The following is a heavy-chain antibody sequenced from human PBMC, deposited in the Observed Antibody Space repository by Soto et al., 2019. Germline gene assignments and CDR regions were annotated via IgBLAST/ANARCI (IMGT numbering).Heavy chain of an antibody. J-gene: IGHJ4*02. CDR3: AGGIAARPLGY. CDR1: GGSISSGGSF. CDR2: IYHSGST. Sequence: QLQLQESGSGLVKPSQTLSLTCAVSGGSISSGGSFWSWIRQPPGKGLEWIGYIYHSGSTYYNPSLKSQVTIPVDRSKNQFSLKLSSVTAADTAVYYCAGGIAARPLGYWGQGTLVTVSS. V-gene: IGHV4-30-2*01. D-gene: IGHD6-6*01.